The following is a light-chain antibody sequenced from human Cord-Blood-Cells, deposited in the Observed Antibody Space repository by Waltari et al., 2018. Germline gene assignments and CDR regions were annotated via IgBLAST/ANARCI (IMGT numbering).Light chain of an antibody. CDR3: QSYDSSLSGYNYV. Sequence: APGQRVTISCTGSSSNIGAGYDVHWYQQLPGTAPKLLIYGNSNRPSGVPDRFSGSKSGTSASLAITGLQAEDEADYYCQSYDSSLSGYNYVFGTGTKVTVL. J-gene: IGLJ1*01. CDR2: GNS. CDR1: SSNIGAGYD. V-gene: IGLV1-40*01.